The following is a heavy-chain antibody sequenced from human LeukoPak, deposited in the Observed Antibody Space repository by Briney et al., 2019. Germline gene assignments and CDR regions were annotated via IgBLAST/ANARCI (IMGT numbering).Heavy chain of an antibody. CDR1: GFTFSSYW. Sequence: PGGSLRLSCAASGFTFSSYWMSWVRQAPGKGLEWVANIKLDGSEKYYVDSVKGRFTISRDNAKKSLYLQMNSLRDEDTAVYYCARDRASITMVRGVRNDASDIWGQGTMVTVSS. CDR2: IKLDGSEK. D-gene: IGHD3-10*01. V-gene: IGHV3-7*01. CDR3: ARDRASITMVRGVRNDASDI. J-gene: IGHJ3*02.